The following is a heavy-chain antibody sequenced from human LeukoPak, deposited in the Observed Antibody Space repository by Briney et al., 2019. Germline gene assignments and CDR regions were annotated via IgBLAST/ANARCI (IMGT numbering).Heavy chain of an antibody. CDR1: GFSFNTYA. D-gene: IGHD2-15*01. V-gene: IGHV3-23*01. CDR3: AQQVGYCSSGSCYFTY. J-gene: IGHJ1*01. CDR2: ISNTGGST. Sequence: GGSLRLSCGASGFSFNTYAMSWVRQAPGKGLEWVSAISNTGGSTYYADSVKGRFTISRDKSKNTLSLQMNSLRAEDTAVYYCAQQVGYCSSGSCYFTYWGQGTLVTVSS.